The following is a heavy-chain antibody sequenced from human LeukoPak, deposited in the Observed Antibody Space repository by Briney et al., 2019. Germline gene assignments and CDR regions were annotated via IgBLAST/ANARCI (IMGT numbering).Heavy chain of an antibody. CDR1: GFTFSSYW. J-gene: IGHJ5*02. D-gene: IGHD3-16*01. CDR3: VKHSGGVYENSDL. CDR2: IGRGGGDT. V-gene: IGHV3-23*01. Sequence: GVSLRLSCAASGFTFSSYWMHWVRQAPGKGLEWVSTIGRGGGDTYYADSVKGRFTISKDSSKTSLQMSSLRAEDTAIYFCVKHSGGVYENSDLWGQGTLVTVSS.